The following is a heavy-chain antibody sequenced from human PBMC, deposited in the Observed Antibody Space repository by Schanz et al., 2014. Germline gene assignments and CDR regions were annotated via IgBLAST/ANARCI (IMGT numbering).Heavy chain of an antibody. J-gene: IGHJ3*02. CDR1: GYTFTSYY. CDR3: ARGLGDERWLDLNEAFDI. D-gene: IGHD6-19*01. CDR2: INPSGGST. V-gene: IGHV1-46*01. Sequence: QVQLVQSGAEVKKPGASVKLSCKASGYTFTSYYMHWVRQAPGQGLEWMGIINPSGGSTSYAQKFQGRVTMTRDTSTSTVYMELSSLRSEDTAVYYCARGLGDERWLDLNEAFDIWGQGTWVTVSS.